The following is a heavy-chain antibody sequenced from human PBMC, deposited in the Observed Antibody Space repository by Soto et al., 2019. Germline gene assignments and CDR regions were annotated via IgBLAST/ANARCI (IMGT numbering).Heavy chain of an antibody. CDR3: ARAVTIFGVVIGPYYGMDV. D-gene: IGHD3-3*01. J-gene: IGHJ6*02. V-gene: IGHV1-69*13. CDR2: IIPIFGTA. CDR1: GGTFNSYA. Sequence: SVKVSCKASGGTFNSYAISWVRQAPGQGLEWMGGIIPIFGTANYAQKFQGRVTITADESTSTAYMELSSLRSEDTAVYYCARAVTIFGVVIGPYYGMDVWGQGNTVTVSS.